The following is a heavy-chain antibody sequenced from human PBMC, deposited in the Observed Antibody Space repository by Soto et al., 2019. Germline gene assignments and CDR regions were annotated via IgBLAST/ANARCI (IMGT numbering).Heavy chain of an antibody. V-gene: IGHV1-18*01. CDR3: ARELRNHTIYD. CDR2: ISAYNGNT. CDR1: AYTFTIYG. J-gene: IGHJ4*02. D-gene: IGHD4-17*01. Sequence: ASVKVSCKASAYTFTIYGISWVRQAPGQGLEWMGWISAYNGNTNYAQKLQGRVTITTDTSTSTAYMELRSLRSYDTAVYYCARELRNHTIYDWGQGTLVTMSS.